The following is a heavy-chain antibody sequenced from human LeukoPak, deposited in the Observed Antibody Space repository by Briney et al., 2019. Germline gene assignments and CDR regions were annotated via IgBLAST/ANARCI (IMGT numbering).Heavy chain of an antibody. D-gene: IGHD3-10*01. CDR2: ISSSGSTI. J-gene: IGHJ6*03. Sequence: GGSLRLSCAAPGFTFSSYEMNWVRQAPGKGLEWVSYISSSGSTIYYADSVKGRFTISRDNAKNSLYLQMNSLRAEDTAVYYCARDHRSFYYYYYMDVWGKGTTVTVSS. CDR3: ARDHRSFYYYYYMDV. V-gene: IGHV3-48*03. CDR1: GFTFSSYE.